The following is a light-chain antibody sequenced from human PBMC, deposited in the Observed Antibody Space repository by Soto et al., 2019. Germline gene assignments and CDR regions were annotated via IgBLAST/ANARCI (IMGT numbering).Light chain of an antibody. CDR3: QQNSNWPPLT. CDR2: DAS. CDR1: QSVNTS. V-gene: IGKV3-11*01. Sequence: EIVLTQSPATLSLSPGGRATLSCRASQSVNTSLAWYQHKPGQPPRPLISDASKRATGVPLRFSGSGSGTDFTLTISSLEPEDFALYYCQQNSNWPPLTLGGGTKVDIK. J-gene: IGKJ4*01.